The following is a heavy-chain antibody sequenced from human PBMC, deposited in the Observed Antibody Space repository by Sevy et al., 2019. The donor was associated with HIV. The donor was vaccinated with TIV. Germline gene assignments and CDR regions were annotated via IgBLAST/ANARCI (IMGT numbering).Heavy chain of an antibody. Sequence: ASVKVSCQASGYTFTGYYMHWMRQAPGQGLGWMGWINPDSGGPIYAPKFQGRVTLTRDTSISTAYMDLSRLKSDDTAVYYCGRDDRDGYFEYWGQGTLVTVSS. CDR3: GRDDRDGYFEY. CDR2: INPDSGGP. J-gene: IGHJ4*02. CDR1: GYTFTGYY. V-gene: IGHV1-2*02.